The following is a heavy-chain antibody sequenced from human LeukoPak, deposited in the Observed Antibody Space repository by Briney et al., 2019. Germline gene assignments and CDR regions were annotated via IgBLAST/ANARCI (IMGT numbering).Heavy chain of an antibody. D-gene: IGHD3-10*01. Sequence: KPSETLSPTCTVSGGSISSSSYYWGWIRQPPGKGLEWIGRIYYSGSTYYNPSLKSRVTISVDTSKNQFSLKLSSVTATDTAVYYCARTFMVRGVIITSDFDYWGQGTLVTVSS. J-gene: IGHJ4*02. V-gene: IGHV4-39*01. CDR3: ARTFMVRGVIITSDFDY. CDR1: GGSISSSSYY. CDR2: IYYSGST.